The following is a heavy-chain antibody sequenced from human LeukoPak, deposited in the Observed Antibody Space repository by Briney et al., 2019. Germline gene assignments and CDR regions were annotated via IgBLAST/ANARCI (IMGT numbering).Heavy chain of an antibody. V-gene: IGHV4-39*07. J-gene: IGHJ1*01. D-gene: IGHD6-13*01. Sequence: PSETLSLTCIVSGGSISSGSYYWGWIRQPPGKGLEWIGSIYYSGSTYYNSSLKSRVTISVDTSKNQFSLKLSSVTAADTAVYYCASSGIAAAGNRGPFQHWGQGTLVTVSS. CDR2: IYYSGST. CDR1: GGSISSGSYY. CDR3: ASSGIAAAGNRGPFQH.